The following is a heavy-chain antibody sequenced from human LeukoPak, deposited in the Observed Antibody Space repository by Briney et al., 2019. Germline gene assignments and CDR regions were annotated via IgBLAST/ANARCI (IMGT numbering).Heavy chain of an antibody. CDR1: GYTFTSYA. Sequence: ASVKVSCKASGYTFTSYAMNWVRQAPGQGLEWMGWINTNTGNPTYAQGFTGRFVFSLDTSVSTAYLQISSLKAEDTAVYYCARGPFRGQWLVPFGYWGQGTLVTVSS. J-gene: IGHJ4*02. V-gene: IGHV7-4-1*02. CDR3: ARGPFRGQWLVPFGY. CDR2: INTNTGNP. D-gene: IGHD6-19*01.